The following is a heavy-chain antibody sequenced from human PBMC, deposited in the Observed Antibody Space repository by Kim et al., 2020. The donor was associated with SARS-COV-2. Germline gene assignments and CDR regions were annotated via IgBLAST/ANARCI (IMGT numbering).Heavy chain of an antibody. J-gene: IGHJ3*02. CDR1: GGSISSYY. D-gene: IGHD1-26*01. Sequence: SETLSLTCTVSGGSISSYYWSWIRQPPGKGLEWIGYIYYSGSTNYNPSLKSRVTISVDTSKNQFSLKLSSVTAADTAVYYCARVREDVGLSVLDAFDIWGQGTMVTVSS. CDR2: IYYSGST. CDR3: ARVREDVGLSVLDAFDI. V-gene: IGHV4-59*13.